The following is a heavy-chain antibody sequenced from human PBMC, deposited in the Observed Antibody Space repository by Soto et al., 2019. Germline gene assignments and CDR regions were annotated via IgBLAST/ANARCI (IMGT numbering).Heavy chain of an antibody. V-gene: IGHV3-33*01. CDR2: IWYDGSNK. CDR3: ARGRYGSGSYYGLDY. Sequence: GGSLRLSCAASGFTFSSYGMHWVRQAPGKGLGWVAVIWYDGSNKYYADSVKGRFTISRDNSKNTLYLQMNSLRAGDTAVYYCARGRYGSGSYYGLDYWGQGTLVTVSS. J-gene: IGHJ4*02. CDR1: GFTFSSYG. D-gene: IGHD3-10*01.